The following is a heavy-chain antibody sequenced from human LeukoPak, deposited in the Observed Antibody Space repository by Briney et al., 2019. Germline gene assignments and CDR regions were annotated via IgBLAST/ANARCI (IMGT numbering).Heavy chain of an antibody. CDR3: TMYTPSTGDWFDP. V-gene: IGHV3-73*01. Sequence: GGSLRLSCAASGYTFRASAVHWVRQASAGRPECLGRIRGKADNYATSYSASVQGTFTISRDDFTDAVYLQLHSLKTEDTAVHFCTMYTPSTGDWFDPWGQGTLVTVSS. CDR2: IRGKADNYAT. J-gene: IGHJ5*02. D-gene: IGHD1-1*01. CDR1: GYTFRASA.